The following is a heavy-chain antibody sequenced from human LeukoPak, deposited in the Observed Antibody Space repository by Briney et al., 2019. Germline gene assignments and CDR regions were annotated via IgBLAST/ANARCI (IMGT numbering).Heavy chain of an antibody. D-gene: IGHD2-8*02. CDR1: GFPFSTLA. Sequence: GGSLRLSCAASGFPFSTLAMIWVRQPPGEGLELVSSIFPSGGEIHYADSVRGRFTISRDNSKSTLSLQMNSLRAEDTAIYYCATYRQVLLPFESWGQGTLVTVSS. CDR3: ATYRQVLLPFES. CDR2: IFPSGGEI. V-gene: IGHV3-23*01. J-gene: IGHJ4*02.